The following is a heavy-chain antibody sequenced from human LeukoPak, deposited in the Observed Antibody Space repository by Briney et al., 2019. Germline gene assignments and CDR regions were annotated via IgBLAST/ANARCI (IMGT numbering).Heavy chain of an antibody. CDR3: ARDGAYSREPDY. CDR2: IYHSGST. D-gene: IGHD6-13*01. V-gene: IGHV4-38-2*02. J-gene: IGHJ4*02. CDR1: GGSISTYY. Sequence: KPSETLSLTCTVSGGSISTYYWSWIRQPPGKGLEWIGSIYHSGSTYYNPSLKSRVTISVDTSKNQFSLKLSSVTAADTAVYYCARDGAYSREPDYWGQGTLVTVSS.